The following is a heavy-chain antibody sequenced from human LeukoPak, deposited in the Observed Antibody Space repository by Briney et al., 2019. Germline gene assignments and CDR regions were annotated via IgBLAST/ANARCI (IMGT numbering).Heavy chain of an antibody. D-gene: IGHD2-2*02. CDR2: ISSSSSTI. CDR1: GFTFSSYS. Sequence: GGSLGLSCAASGFTFSSYSMNWVRQAPGKGLEWVSYISSSSSTIYYADSVKGRFTISRDNAKNSLYLQMNSLRAEDTAVYYCARLQKNDCSSTSCYINDYYYYYMDVWGKGTTVTVSS. V-gene: IGHV3-48*01. CDR3: ARLQKNDCSSTSCYINDYYYYYMDV. J-gene: IGHJ6*03.